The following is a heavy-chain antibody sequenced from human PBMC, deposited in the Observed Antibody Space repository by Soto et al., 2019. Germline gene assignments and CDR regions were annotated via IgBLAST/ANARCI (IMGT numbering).Heavy chain of an antibody. D-gene: IGHD2-15*01. J-gene: IGHJ6*02. CDR1: GGTFSSYA. CDR3: ARGIVVVVAATPPQSGLPDYYYGMHV. CDR2: IIPIFGTA. V-gene: IGHV1-69*13. Sequence: SVKVSCKASGGTFSSYAISWVRQAPGQGLEWMGGIIPIFGTANYAQKFQGRVTITADESTSTAYMELSSLRSEDTAVYYCARGIVVVVAATPPQSGLPDYYYGMHVWGQGTTVTVSS.